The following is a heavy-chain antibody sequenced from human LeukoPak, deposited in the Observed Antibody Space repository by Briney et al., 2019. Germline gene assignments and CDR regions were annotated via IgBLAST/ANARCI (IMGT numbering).Heavy chain of an antibody. D-gene: IGHD3-22*01. CDR3: ARLDSSATKDWYFDL. J-gene: IGHJ2*01. Sequence: ASVKVSCKASGYTFTSYYMHWVRQAPGQGLEWMGIINPSGGSTRYAQKFQGRVTMTRGTSTSTVYMEVSSLRSEDTAVYYCARLDSSATKDWYFDLWGRGTLVTVSS. V-gene: IGHV1-46*01. CDR1: GYTFTSYY. CDR2: INPSGGST.